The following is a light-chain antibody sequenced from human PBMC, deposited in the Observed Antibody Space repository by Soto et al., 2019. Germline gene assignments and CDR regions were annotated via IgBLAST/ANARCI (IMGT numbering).Light chain of an antibody. CDR3: QQRNNWPPIT. Sequence: EIVLTQSPATLSLSPGERATLSCRSSQSVRRYLAWYQQKPGQAPRLLIYDASTRATGIPARFSGSGSETDFTLTITSLEPEDFAVYSCQQRNNWPPITFGQGTRLEIK. V-gene: IGKV3-11*01. CDR1: QSVRRY. CDR2: DAS. J-gene: IGKJ5*01.